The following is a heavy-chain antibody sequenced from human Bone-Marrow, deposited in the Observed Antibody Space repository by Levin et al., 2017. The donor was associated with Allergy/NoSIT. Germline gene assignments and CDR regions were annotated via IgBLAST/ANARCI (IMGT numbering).Heavy chain of an antibody. CDR3: AREPDATGTTGTFGF. D-gene: IGHD1-7*01. CDR2: IIPVLDVT. V-gene: IGHV1-69*04. CDR1: EGTVNSYA. J-gene: IGHJ1*01. Sequence: GASVKVSCKAAEGTVNSYAISWVRQAPGQGLEWMGRIIPVLDVTNYAPKFQSRVTVTADKSTNTVFMELSSLRSDDTAVYFCAREPDATGTTGTFGFWGQGTLVTVSS.